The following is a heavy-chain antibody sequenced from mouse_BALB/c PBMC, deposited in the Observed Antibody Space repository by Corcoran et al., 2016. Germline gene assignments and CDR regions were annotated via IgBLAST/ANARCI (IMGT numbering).Heavy chain of an antibody. CDR2: IYWDDDK. V-gene: IGHV8-12*01. CDR3: ARGLLKYGFAY. J-gene: IGHJ3*01. CDR1: GFSLYTSGMG. D-gene: IGHD2-12*01. Sequence: QGKLKESGPGISQPSQTISLNCSFSGFSLYTSGMGVSWIRQHSGKGLEWMAHIYWDDDKRYNPALKSRSKIYKDTSSNQVFRKITSVYTADSATYYCARGLLKYGFAYWGQGTLVTVSA.